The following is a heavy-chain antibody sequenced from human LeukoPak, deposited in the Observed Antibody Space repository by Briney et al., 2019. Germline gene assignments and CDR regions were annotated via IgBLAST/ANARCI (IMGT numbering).Heavy chain of an antibody. Sequence: ASVKVSCKSSGYTFTSFGISWVRQAPGQGFEWMGWISVYNGNINYAQNFQGRVTMTTDTSTDIAHMELRSLTSDDTAVYYCARTRDYWMVRGVDSYYFDYWGQGTLVTVSS. CDR1: GYTFTSFG. V-gene: IGHV1-18*01. D-gene: IGHD3-10*01. J-gene: IGHJ4*02. CDR3: ARTRDYWMVRGVDSYYFDY. CDR2: ISVYNGNI.